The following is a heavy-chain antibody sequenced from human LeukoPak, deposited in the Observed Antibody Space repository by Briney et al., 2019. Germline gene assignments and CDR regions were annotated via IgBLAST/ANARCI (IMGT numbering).Heavy chain of an antibody. J-gene: IGHJ4*02. CDR1: GFTFSSYE. V-gene: IGHV3-48*03. CDR3: ARGVHYYDSSGYYYTY. Sequence: GGSLRLSCAASGFTFSSYEMNWVRQAPGKGLEWVSYISSSGSTIYYADSVKGRFTIPRDNAKNSLYLQMNSLRAEDTAVYYCARGVHYYDSSGYYYTYWGQGTLVTVSS. D-gene: IGHD3-22*01. CDR2: ISSSGSTI.